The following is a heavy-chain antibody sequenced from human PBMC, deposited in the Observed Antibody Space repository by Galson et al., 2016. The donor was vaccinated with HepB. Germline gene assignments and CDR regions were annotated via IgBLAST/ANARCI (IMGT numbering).Heavy chain of an antibody. J-gene: IGHJ2*01. CDR3: ARGWSEPTWYFDL. V-gene: IGHV4-39*01. D-gene: IGHD2-15*01. CDR2: IFYSWTT. Sequence: SETLSLTCSVSGGSIYSNTFYWGWIRQPPGKGLEWIGSIFYSWTTFYNPSLKSRVTLSVDTSKNQFSLKLSSVTAADSAVYYCARGWSEPTWYFDLWGRGTLLVVSS. CDR1: GGSIYSNTFY.